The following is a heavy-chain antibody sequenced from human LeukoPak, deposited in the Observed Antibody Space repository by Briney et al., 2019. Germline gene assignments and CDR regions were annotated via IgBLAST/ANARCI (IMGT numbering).Heavy chain of an antibody. V-gene: IGHV3-15*01. Sequence: GGSLRLSCAASGFTFSSYSMNWVRQAPGKGLEWVGRIKSKTDGGTTDYAAPVKGRFTISRDDSKNTLYLQMNSLKTEDTAVYYCTTDTSGYSSSWFPENDAFDIWGQGTMVTVSS. J-gene: IGHJ3*02. CDR1: GFTFSSYS. D-gene: IGHD6-13*01. CDR2: IKSKTDGGTT. CDR3: TTDTSGYSSSWFPENDAFDI.